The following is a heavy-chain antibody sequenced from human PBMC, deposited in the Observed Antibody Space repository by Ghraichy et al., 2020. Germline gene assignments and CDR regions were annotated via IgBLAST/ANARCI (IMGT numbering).Heavy chain of an antibody. Sequence: ASVKVSCKVSGYTLTELSMHWVRQAPGKGLEWMGGFEPEDGETIYAQKFQGRVTMTEDTSTDTAYMELSSLRSEDTAVYYCATVGTYYYDSSGYYSRAFDIWGQGTMVTVSS. D-gene: IGHD3-22*01. CDR1: GYTLTELS. CDR3: ATVGTYYYDSSGYYSRAFDI. V-gene: IGHV1-24*01. J-gene: IGHJ3*02. CDR2: FEPEDGET.